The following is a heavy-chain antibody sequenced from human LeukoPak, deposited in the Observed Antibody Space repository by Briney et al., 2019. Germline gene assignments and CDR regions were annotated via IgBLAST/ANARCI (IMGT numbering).Heavy chain of an antibody. Sequence: GGSLRFSCAASGFTFSSYEMNWVRQAPGKGLEWVSYISSSGSTIYYADSVKGRFTISRDNAKNSLYLQMNSLRAEDTAVYYCAALLWSRFDYWGQGTLVTVSS. V-gene: IGHV3-48*03. CDR3: AALLWSRFDY. J-gene: IGHJ4*02. D-gene: IGHD2-2*01. CDR1: GFTFSSYE. CDR2: ISSSGSTI.